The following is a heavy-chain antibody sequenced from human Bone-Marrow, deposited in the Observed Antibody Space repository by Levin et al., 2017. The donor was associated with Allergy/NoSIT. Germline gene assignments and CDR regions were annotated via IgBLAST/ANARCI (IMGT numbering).Heavy chain of an antibody. D-gene: IGHD6-6*01. CDR2: ISSSSSYI. J-gene: IGHJ2*01. V-gene: IGHV3-21*01. CDR3: AREGRSSSSVWYFDL. CDR1: GFTFSSYS. Sequence: GGSLRLSCAASGFTFSSYSMNWVRQAPGKGLEWVSSISSSSSYIYYADSVKGRFTISRDNAKNSLYLQMNSLRAEDTAVYYCAREGRSSSSVWYFDLWGRGTLVTVSS.